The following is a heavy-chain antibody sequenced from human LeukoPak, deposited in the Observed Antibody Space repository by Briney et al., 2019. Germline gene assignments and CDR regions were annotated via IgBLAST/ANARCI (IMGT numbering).Heavy chain of an antibody. CDR1: GYTFSNYG. J-gene: IGHJ3*02. Sequence: VASVKVSCKASGYTFSNYGISWVRQAPGQGPEWMGWISAYNGKTNYAQKLQGRVTMTTDTSTNTAYMELRSLRSDDTAMYYCARGGPYSSDWYNAFDIWGQGAMVTVSS. CDR2: ISAYNGKT. CDR3: ARGGPYSSDWYNAFDI. D-gene: IGHD6-19*01. V-gene: IGHV1-18*01.